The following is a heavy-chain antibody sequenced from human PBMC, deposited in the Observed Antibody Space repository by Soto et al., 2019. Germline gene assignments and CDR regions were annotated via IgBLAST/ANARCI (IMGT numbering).Heavy chain of an antibody. CDR1: VFTFISYG. V-gene: IGHV3-30*18. CDR2: ISYDGSNK. D-gene: IGHD5-18*01. Sequence: GWSLRLSCASSVFTFISYGMHWVRQAPGKGLEWVAVISYDGSNKYYADSVKGRFTISRDNSKSTLYLQMNSLRAEDTAVYYCAKRGYGRYNWFDPWGQGTLVTVSS. CDR3: AKRGYGRYNWFDP. J-gene: IGHJ5*02.